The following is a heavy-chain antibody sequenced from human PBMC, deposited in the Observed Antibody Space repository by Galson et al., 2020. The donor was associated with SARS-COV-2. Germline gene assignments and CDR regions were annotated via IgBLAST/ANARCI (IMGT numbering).Heavy chain of an antibody. V-gene: IGHV3-15*01. CDR2: IKSKTDGGTT. D-gene: IGHD6-6*01. J-gene: IGHJ4*02. Sequence: TGGSLRLSCAASGFTFSNAWMSWVRQAPGKGLEWVGRIKSKTDGGTTDYAAPVKGRFTISRDDSKNTLYLQMNSLKTEDTAVYYCTTDLGPKDWAARRDYWGQGTLVTVSS. CDR3: TTDLGPKDWAARRDY. CDR1: GFTFSNAW.